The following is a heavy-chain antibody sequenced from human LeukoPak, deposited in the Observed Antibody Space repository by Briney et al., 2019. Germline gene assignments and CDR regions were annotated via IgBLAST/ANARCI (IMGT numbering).Heavy chain of an antibody. CDR3: ARAAGWFDP. CDR2: ISSSSNNI. V-gene: IGHV3-11*01. Sequence: GGSLRLSCAASGFTFSDYYMTWIRQAPGKGLEWVSYISSSSNNIHYANSVRGRFTISRDNAKNSVYLQMNSLGAEDTAIYYCARAAGWFDPWGQGTLVTVSS. CDR1: GFTFSDYY. J-gene: IGHJ5*02.